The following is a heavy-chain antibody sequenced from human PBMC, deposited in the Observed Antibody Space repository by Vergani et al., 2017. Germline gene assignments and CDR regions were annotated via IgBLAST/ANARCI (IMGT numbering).Heavy chain of an antibody. J-gene: IGHJ4*02. CDR3: ATRPRFGELSVGY. Sequence: EVQLVQSGAELKKPGQSLSFSCKGFGSCFTSYWISWVRQMPGKGLEWMGRIDPSASYTNYSPSFQGHVTISADKSISTAYLQWSSLKASDTAMYYCATRPRFGELSVGYWGQGTLVTVSS. CDR1: GSCFTSYW. V-gene: IGHV5-10-1*03. D-gene: IGHD3-10*02. CDR2: IDPSASYT.